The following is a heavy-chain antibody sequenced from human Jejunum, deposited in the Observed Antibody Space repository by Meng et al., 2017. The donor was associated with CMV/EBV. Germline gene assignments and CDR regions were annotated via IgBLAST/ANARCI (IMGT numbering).Heavy chain of an antibody. CDR3: ARLRWAVGRGVITH. Sequence: FGFTFDDYGMSWVRQAPGKGLEWVSGINWNGGSTGYADSVKGRFTISKDNAKNSLYLQMNTLRVEDTALYYCARLRWAVGRGVITHWGQGTLVTVSS. CDR1: GFTFDDYG. V-gene: IGHV3-20*03. J-gene: IGHJ4*02. CDR2: INWNGGST. D-gene: IGHD3-10*01.